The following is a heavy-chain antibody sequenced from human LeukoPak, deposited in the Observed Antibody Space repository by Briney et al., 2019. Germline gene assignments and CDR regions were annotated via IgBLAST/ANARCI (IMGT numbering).Heavy chain of an antibody. CDR3: AKDMSEDEVTFFDY. D-gene: IGHD3-10*02. V-gene: IGHV3-23*01. J-gene: IGHJ4*02. CDR1: GFTFGDYA. CDR2: ISGSGGST. Sequence: GGSLRLSCTASGFTFGDYAMSWFRQAPGKGLEWVSAISGSGGSTYYADSVKGRFTISRDNSKNTLYLQMNSLRAEDTAVYYCAKDMSEDEVTFFDYWGQGTLVTVSS.